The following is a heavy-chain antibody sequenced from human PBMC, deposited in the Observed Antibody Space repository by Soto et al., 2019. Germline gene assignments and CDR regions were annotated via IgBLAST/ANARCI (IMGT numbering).Heavy chain of an antibody. Sequence: GGSLRLSCTASGFTFSSYAMSWVRQAPGKGLEWVSAISGSGASTYYADSVKGRFTISRDNSKNTLYLQMNSLRAEDTAVYYCAKSRGEGPYSSSPVDYYYYGMDVWGQGTTVTVSS. CDR1: GFTFSSYA. V-gene: IGHV3-23*01. J-gene: IGHJ6*02. CDR3: AKSRGEGPYSSSPVDYYYYGMDV. D-gene: IGHD6-6*01. CDR2: ISGSGAST.